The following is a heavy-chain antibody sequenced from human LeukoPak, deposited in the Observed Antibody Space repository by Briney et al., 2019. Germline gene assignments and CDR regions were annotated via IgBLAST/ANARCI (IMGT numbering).Heavy chain of an antibody. J-gene: IGHJ6*02. CDR1: GYTFTSYG. Sequence: ASVKVSCKASGYTFTSYGISWVRQAPGQGLEWMGWISAYNGNTNYAQKLQGRVTMTTDTSTSTAYMELRSLRSDDTAVYYCARDLICSSISCHHYYYYGMDVWGQGTTVTVSS. V-gene: IGHV1-18*01. CDR2: ISAYNGNT. CDR3: ARDLICSSISCHHYYYYGMDV. D-gene: IGHD2-2*01.